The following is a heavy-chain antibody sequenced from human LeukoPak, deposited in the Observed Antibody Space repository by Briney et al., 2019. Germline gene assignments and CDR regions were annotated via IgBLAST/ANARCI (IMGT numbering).Heavy chain of an antibody. CDR2: IIPIFGTA. CDR1: GGTFSSYA. CDR3: ARVPGVLYDSSGYRNWFDP. V-gene: IGHV1-69*13. D-gene: IGHD3-22*01. J-gene: IGHJ5*02. Sequence: SVKVSCKASGGTFSSYAISWVRQAPGQGLEWMGGIIPIFGTANYTQKFQGRVTITADESTSTAYMELSSLRSEDTAVYYCARVPGVLYDSSGYRNWFDPWGQGTLVTVSS.